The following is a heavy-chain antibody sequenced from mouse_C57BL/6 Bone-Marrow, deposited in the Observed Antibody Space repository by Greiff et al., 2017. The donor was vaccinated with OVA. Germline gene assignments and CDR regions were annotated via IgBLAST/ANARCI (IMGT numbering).Heavy chain of an antibody. CDR1: GFNIKNTY. Sequence: EVHLVESVAELVRPGASVKLSCTASGFNIKNTYMHWVKPRPEQGLEWIGRIDPAHGNTKYAPQFQGKATITAATSSNTAYLQLSSLTSEDTAIYYCAPYYDYDGFAYWGQGTLVTVSA. CDR2: IDPAHGNT. D-gene: IGHD2-4*01. CDR3: APYYDYDGFAY. V-gene: IGHV14-3*01. J-gene: IGHJ3*01.